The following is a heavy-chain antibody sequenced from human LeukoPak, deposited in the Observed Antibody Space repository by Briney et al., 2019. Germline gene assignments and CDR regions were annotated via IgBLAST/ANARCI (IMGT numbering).Heavy chain of an antibody. CDR1: GFTFSIYW. D-gene: IGHD4-17*01. CDR3: ARNFDYDDHL. V-gene: IGHV3-74*01. CDR2: INSDGITT. Sequence: PGGSLRLSCAASGFTFSIYWMHWVRQAPGKGLVWVSRINSDGITTHYADSVKGRFTISRDNAKNTLYLQMNSLRAEDTAVYCARNFDYDDHLWGQGTLVTVSS. J-gene: IGHJ5*02.